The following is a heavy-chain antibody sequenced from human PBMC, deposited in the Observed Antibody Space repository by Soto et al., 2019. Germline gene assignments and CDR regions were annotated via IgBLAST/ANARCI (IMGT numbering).Heavy chain of an antibody. J-gene: IGHJ4*02. CDR3: ARDRIQLWYSYYFDY. Sequence: QPGGSLRLSCAASGFTFSSYWMSWVRQAPGKGLEWVANIKQDGSEKYYVDSVKGRFTISRDNAKNSLYLQMNSLRAEDTAVYYCARDRIQLWYSYYFDYWGQGTLVTVSS. CDR1: GFTFSSYW. V-gene: IGHV3-7*03. CDR2: IKQDGSEK. D-gene: IGHD5-18*01.